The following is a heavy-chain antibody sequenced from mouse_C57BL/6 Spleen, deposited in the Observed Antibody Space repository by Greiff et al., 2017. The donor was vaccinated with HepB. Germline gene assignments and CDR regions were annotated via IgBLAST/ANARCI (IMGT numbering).Heavy chain of an antibody. CDR1: GYAFTNYL. CDR3: ARGLYYYFDY. Sequence: QVQLQHSGAELVRPGTSVKVSCKASGYAFTNYLIEWVKQRPGQGLEWIGVINPGSGGTNYNEKFKGKATLTADKSSSTAYMQLSSLTSEDSAVYFCARGLYYYFDYWGQGTTLTVSS. D-gene: IGHD1-1*01. J-gene: IGHJ2*01. V-gene: IGHV1-54*01. CDR2: INPGSGGT.